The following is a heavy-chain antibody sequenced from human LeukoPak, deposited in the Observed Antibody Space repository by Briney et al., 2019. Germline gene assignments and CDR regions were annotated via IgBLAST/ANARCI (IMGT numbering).Heavy chain of an antibody. J-gene: IGHJ4*02. V-gene: IGHV4-4*09. CDR3: ARGQRFFDY. CDR2: TYTSGST. Sequence: KSSETLSLTCSVSGASVSSSYWSWIRQCPGTGLEWIAYTYTSGSTNYNPSLKSRVTMSVDMSGNQLSLKLSSVAAADTAVYYCARGQRFFDYWGQGSLVTVSS. CDR1: GASVSSSY.